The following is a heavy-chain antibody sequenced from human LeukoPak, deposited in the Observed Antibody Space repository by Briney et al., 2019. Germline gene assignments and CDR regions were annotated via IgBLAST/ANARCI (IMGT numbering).Heavy chain of an antibody. D-gene: IGHD2-15*01. CDR1: GISLSTSGVG. J-gene: IGHJ4*02. CDR2: IYWNDDK. Sequence: SGPTLVNPTQTLTLTCTFSGISLSTSGVGVGWIRQPPGKALEWLALIYWNDDKRYSPSLKSRLTITKDTSKNQVVLTMTNMDPVDTATYYCAHEYCSGGSCYSRFDYWGQGTLVTVSS. V-gene: IGHV2-5*01. CDR3: AHEYCSGGSCYSRFDY.